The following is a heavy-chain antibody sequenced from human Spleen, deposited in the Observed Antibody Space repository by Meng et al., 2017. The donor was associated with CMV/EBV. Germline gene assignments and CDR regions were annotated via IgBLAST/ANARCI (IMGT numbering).Heavy chain of an antibody. J-gene: IGHJ4*02. CDR3: ARGPFSSSWYSLDY. CDR1: GYTFTDFY. D-gene: IGHD6-13*01. Sequence: KVSGYTFTDFYMHWVRQAPGQGLEWMGWINPNSGDTNFAQKFQVRVTMTRDTSISTAYMELARLRSDDTALYYCARGPFSSSWYSLDYWGQGTLVTVS. CDR2: INPNSGDT. V-gene: IGHV1-2*02.